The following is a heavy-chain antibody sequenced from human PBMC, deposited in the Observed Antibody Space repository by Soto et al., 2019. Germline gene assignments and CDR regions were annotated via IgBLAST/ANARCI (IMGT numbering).Heavy chain of an antibody. CDR1: GDTFISDA. CDR3: ARDSYCSGASCHDGRFDS. Sequence: QVQMVQSGAEVKKPGSSVKVSCKTSGDTFISDAISWVRQAPRLGLTWMGGIVPLYATTYYAQNFQGRVTITADKSTSTAYMDLTSLRSDATAVYYCARDSYCSGASCHDGRFDSWGQGTLVTGSS. D-gene: IGHD2-15*01. J-gene: IGHJ5*01. CDR2: IVPLYATT. V-gene: IGHV1-69*06.